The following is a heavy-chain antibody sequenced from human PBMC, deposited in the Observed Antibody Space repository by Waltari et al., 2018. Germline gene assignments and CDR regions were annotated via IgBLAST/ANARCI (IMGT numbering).Heavy chain of an antibody. CDR3: ASGVLWFGEFYFDY. Sequence: QVQLQQWGAGLLKPSETLSLTCAVYGGSFSGYYWSWIRQPPGKGLEWIGEINHSGSTDYNPALKSRVTISVDTSKNQFSLKLSAVTAADTAVSYCASGVLWFGEFYFDYWGQGTLVTVSS. J-gene: IGHJ4*02. CDR1: GGSFSGYY. D-gene: IGHD3-10*01. CDR2: INHSGST. V-gene: IGHV4-34*01.